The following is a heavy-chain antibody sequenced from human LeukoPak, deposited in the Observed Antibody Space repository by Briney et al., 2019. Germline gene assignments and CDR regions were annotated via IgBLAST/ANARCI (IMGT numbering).Heavy chain of an antibody. CDR1: GFTFSTYA. V-gene: IGHV3-30-3*01. CDR3: ARGPPRGAFDI. Sequence: PGGSLRLSCAASGFTFSTYAMHWVRQAPGKGLEWVAVISYDGSTKYHADSVKGRFTISRDNSKNTLYLQMHSLRAGDTALYYCARGPPRGAFDIWGQGTMVTVSS. CDR2: ISYDGSTK. J-gene: IGHJ3*02.